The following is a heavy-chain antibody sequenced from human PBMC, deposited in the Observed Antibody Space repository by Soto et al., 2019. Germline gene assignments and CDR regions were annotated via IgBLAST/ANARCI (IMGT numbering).Heavy chain of an antibody. Sequence: PGGSLRLSCAASGFTFSSYAMSWVRQAPGKGLEWVSAISGSGGSTYYADSVKGRFTISRDNSKNTLYLQMNSLRAEDTAVYYCAKAGGAAVVRGVYYFDYWGQGTLVTVSS. CDR2: ISGSGGST. CDR3: AKAGGAAVVRGVYYFDY. V-gene: IGHV3-23*01. D-gene: IGHD3-10*02. J-gene: IGHJ4*02. CDR1: GFTFSSYA.